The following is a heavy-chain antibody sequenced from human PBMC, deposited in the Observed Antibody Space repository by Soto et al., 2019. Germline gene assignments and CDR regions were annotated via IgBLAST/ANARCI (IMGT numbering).Heavy chain of an antibody. CDR1: GFTFSSYA. D-gene: IGHD3-10*01. CDR3: ARDRMVRGVILSYYYYGMDV. V-gene: IGHV3-30-3*01. J-gene: IGHJ6*02. Sequence: GGSLRLSCAASGFTFSSYAMHWVRQAPGKGLEWVAVISYDGGNKYYADSVKGRFTISRDNSKNTLYLQMNSLRAEDTAVYYCARDRMVRGVILSYYYYGMDVWGQGTTVTVSS. CDR2: ISYDGGNK.